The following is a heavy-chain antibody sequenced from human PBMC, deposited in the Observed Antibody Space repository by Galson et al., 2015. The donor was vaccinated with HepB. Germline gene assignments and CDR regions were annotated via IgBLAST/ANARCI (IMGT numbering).Heavy chain of an antibody. CDR1: GFTFYNYW. J-gene: IGHJ4*02. V-gene: IGHV3-74*01. D-gene: IGHD6-13*01. Sequence: SLRLSCAASGFTFYNYWTHWVRQAPGKGLVWVSRIRGDGSITEYADSVKGRFTISRDNAKNTLYLQLNSLRAEDTAVHYCARDSSWSTVGYWGQGTLVTVSS. CDR2: IRGDGSIT. CDR3: ARDSSWSTVGY.